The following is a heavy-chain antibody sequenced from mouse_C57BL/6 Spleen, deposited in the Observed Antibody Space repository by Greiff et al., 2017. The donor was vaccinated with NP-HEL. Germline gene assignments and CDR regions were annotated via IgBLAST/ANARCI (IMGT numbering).Heavy chain of an antibody. CDR3: ARGNYGNYDFDY. V-gene: IGHV1-82*01. J-gene: IGHJ2*01. D-gene: IGHD2-1*01. Sequence: QVQLQQSGPELVQPGASVKISCKASGYAFSSSWMNWVKQRPGKGLEWIGRIYPGDGDTNYNGKFKGKATLTADKSSSTAYMQLSSLTSEDSAVYFCARGNYGNYDFDYWGQGTTLTVSS. CDR1: GYAFSSSW. CDR2: IYPGDGDT.